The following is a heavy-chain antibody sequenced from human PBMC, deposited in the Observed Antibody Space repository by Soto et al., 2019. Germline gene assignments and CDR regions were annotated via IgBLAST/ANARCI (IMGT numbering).Heavy chain of an antibody. CDR1: SVSISSITNHY. J-gene: IGHJ6*02. CDR2: ISKTGYT. CDR3: ATQGFGTLHGLVDV. V-gene: IGHV4-59*08. D-gene: IGHD3-10*01. Sequence: QAQLQASGPGLVKPSETLSLTCTVSSVSISSITNHYCSWIRQPPGKGLEWVGYISKTGYTSYNPYIKSRVTLSVDTSKNQFSLKLTSVTAADTALYYCATQGFGTLHGLVDVWGQGTTVTVSS.